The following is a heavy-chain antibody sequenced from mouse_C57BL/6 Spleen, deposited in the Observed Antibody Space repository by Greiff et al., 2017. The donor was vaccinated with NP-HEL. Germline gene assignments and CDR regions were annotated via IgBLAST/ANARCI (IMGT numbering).Heavy chain of an antibody. V-gene: IGHV1-52*01. Sequence: QVQLQQPGAELVRPGSSVKLSCKASGYTFTSYWMHWVKQRPIQGLEWIGNIDPSDGDTHYTHKFQAKATLTVDNSSSTAYMQLSSLTAEDSAVYYGASGFTLDVWGTGTTVTVSS. CDR1: GYTFTSYW. CDR3: ASGFTLDV. CDR2: IDPSDGDT. J-gene: IGHJ1*03.